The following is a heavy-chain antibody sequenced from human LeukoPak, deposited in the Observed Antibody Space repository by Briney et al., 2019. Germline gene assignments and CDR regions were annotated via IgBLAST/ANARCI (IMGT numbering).Heavy chain of an antibody. CDR1: GGSISSYY. V-gene: IGHV4-59*12. CDR2: IYYSGST. J-gene: IGHJ1*01. Sequence: SETLSLTCTVSGGSISSYYWSWIRQPPGKGLEWIGYIYYSGSTNYNPSLKSRVTISVDTSKNQFSLKLSSVTAADTAVYYCARATLWLYFQHWGQGTLVTVSS. D-gene: IGHD5-18*01. CDR3: ARATLWLYFQH.